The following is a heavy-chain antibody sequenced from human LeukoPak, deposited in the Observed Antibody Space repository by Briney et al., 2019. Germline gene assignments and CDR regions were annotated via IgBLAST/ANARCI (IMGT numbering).Heavy chain of an antibody. CDR1: GFTFSSYA. V-gene: IGHV3-30-3*01. CDR3: VPQERGSGMYWFDP. J-gene: IGHJ5*02. CDR2: ISSDGSNK. Sequence: PGGSLRLSCAASGFTFSSYAMHWVRQAPGKGLEWVAVISSDGSNKYYADSVKGRFTISRDTSKNTLYLQMNSLRAEDTAVYYCVPQERGSGMYWFDPWGQGTLVTVSS. D-gene: IGHD3-10*01.